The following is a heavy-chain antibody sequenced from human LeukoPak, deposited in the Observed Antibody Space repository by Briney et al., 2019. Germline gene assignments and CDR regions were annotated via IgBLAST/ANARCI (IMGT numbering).Heavy chain of an antibody. CDR1: GYSISSGYY. Sequence: SETLSLTCAVSGYSISSGYYWGWIRRPPGKGLEWIGSIYHSGSTYYNPSLKSRVTISVDTSKNQFSLKLSSVTAADTAVYYCARTFYGNYASRAFDIWGQGTMVTVSS. CDR2: IYHSGST. V-gene: IGHV4-38-2*01. D-gene: IGHD4-11*01. CDR3: ARTFYGNYASRAFDI. J-gene: IGHJ3*02.